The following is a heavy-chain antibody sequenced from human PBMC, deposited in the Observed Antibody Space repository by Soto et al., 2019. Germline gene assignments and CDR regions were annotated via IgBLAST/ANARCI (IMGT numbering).Heavy chain of an antibody. D-gene: IGHD6-19*01. CDR1: GYTFTSYG. CDR2: ISAYNGNT. J-gene: IGHJ4*02. CDR3: ARDKVVAGTSKDFDY. Sequence: VKVSCKASGYTFTSYGISWVRQAPGQGLEWMGWISAYNGNTNYAQKLQGRVTMTTDTSTSTAYMELRSLRSDDTAVYYCARDKVVAGTSKDFDYWGQGTLVTVSS. V-gene: IGHV1-18*01.